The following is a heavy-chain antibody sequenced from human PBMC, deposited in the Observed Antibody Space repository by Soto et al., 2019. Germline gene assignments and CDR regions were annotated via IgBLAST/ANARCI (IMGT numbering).Heavy chain of an antibody. CDR3: ASGLVNTLDY. Sequence: QLQLQESGSGLVKPSQTLSLTCAVSGGSISSGGYSCSWIRQPPGKGLEWIGYIYHSGSTYYNPSLMSLVNISVDRSKKQFSLKLSSVTAADTAVYYCASGLVNTLDYWGHGTMVTVSS. J-gene: IGHJ4*01. V-gene: IGHV4-30-2*01. CDR2: IYHSGST. D-gene: IGHD4-17*01. CDR1: GGSISSGGYS.